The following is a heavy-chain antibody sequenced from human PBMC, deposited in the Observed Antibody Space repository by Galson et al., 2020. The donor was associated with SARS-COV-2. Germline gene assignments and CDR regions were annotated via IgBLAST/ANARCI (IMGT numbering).Heavy chain of an antibody. Sequence: SETLSLTCAVSGGSISSSNWWRWVRQPPGKGLAWIGEIYHSGSTNYNPSLKSRVTISVDKSKNQFSLKLSSVTAADTAVYYCARGIGLWSSWKRGAFDIWGQGTMVTVSS. CDR2: IYHSGST. CDR3: ARGIGLWSSWKRGAFDI. CDR1: GGSISSSNW. J-gene: IGHJ3*02. V-gene: IGHV4-4*02. D-gene: IGHD6-13*01.